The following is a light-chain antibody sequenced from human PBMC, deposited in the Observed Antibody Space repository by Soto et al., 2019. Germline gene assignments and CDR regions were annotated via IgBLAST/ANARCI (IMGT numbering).Light chain of an antibody. Sequence: EIVLTQSPGALSLSPGERAILSCRASQSLSSNYLAWYQQKPGQAPRLLIYATSSRATGIPDRFSASGSGTDCTLTISRVEPEDSAVYYCQQFGYFGGGTKVEIK. J-gene: IGKJ4*01. V-gene: IGKV3-20*01. CDR3: QQFGY. CDR2: ATS. CDR1: QSLSSNY.